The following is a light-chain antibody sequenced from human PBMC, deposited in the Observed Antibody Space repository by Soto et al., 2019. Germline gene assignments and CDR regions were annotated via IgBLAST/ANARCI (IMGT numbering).Light chain of an antibody. CDR1: QSINSNF. Sequence: EIVLPQSPGTLCLSPGEGATLSCRASQSINSNFFAWYQQKRGQVPRLLIYAASIWATGIPARFSGCGSGTDFTLIISRLEPEDFAEYYCQQYGSSPMYSFGHGNKVEIK. J-gene: IGKJ2*03. CDR3: QQYGSSPMYS. V-gene: IGKV3-20*01. CDR2: AAS.